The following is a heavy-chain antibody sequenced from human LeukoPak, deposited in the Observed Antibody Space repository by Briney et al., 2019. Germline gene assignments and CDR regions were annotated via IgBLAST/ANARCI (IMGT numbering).Heavy chain of an antibody. CDR1: GGSISSYY. CDR3: ARNHLGDFDY. V-gene: IGHV4-59*01. CDR2: IYYSGST. J-gene: IGHJ4*02. Sequence: RASETLSLTCTASGGSISSYYWSWIRQPPGKGLEWIGYIYYSGSTKYNPSLKSRVTISVDTSKNQFSLKLSSVTAADTAVYYCARNHLGDFDYWGQGTLVTVSS.